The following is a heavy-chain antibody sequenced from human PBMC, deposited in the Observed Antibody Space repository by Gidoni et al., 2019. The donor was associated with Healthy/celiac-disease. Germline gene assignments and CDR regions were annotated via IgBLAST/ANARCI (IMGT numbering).Heavy chain of an antibody. J-gene: IGHJ3*02. CDR3: ARYDYGDYVLGFDI. D-gene: IGHD4-17*01. Sequence: QVHLQQWGAGLLKPSETLSLTFAVYGGSFSGYYWSWIRQPPGKGLEWIGEINHSGSTNYNPSLKSRVTISVDTSKNQFSLKLSSVTAADTAVYYCARYDYGDYVLGFDIWGQGTMVTVSS. CDR2: INHSGST. V-gene: IGHV4-34*01. CDR1: GGSFSGYY.